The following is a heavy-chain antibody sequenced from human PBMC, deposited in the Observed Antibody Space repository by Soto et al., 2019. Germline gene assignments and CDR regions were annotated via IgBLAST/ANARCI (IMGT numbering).Heavy chain of an antibody. J-gene: IGHJ6*02. CDR1: GYTFSIYD. Sequence: QVQLVQSGAEVKKPGASVKVSCKASGYTFSIYDINWVRQATGQGLEWMGWMNPDSGNTGYAQNFQGRVTITRNSSINTVYMELSSLRSEDTAVYYCARLPSSSNYYYYGMDVWGQGTTVTVSS. CDR3: ARLPSSSNYYYYGMDV. CDR2: MNPDSGNT. D-gene: IGHD6-6*01. V-gene: IGHV1-8*01.